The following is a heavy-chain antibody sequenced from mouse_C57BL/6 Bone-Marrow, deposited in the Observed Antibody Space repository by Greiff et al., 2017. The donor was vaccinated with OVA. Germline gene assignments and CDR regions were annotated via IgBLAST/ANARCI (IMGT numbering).Heavy chain of an antibody. Sequence: VQLQQSGAELARPGASVKLSCKASGYTFTSYGISWVKQRPEQGLEWIGWIDPENGDTEYASKFQGKATITADTSSNTAYLQLSSLTSEDTAVYYCTTWTTYFDYWGQGTTLTVSS. J-gene: IGHJ2*01. CDR1: GYTFTSYG. CDR3: TTWTTYFDY. V-gene: IGHV14-4*01. CDR2: IDPENGDT. D-gene: IGHD2-13*01.